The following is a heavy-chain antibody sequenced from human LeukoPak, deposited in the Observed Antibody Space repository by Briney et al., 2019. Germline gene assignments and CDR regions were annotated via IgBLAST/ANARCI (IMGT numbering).Heavy chain of an antibody. J-gene: IGHJ6*02. CDR1: GFTFDDYA. CDR3: AREYYYGMDV. CDR2: IYSDGSIT. V-gene: IGHV3-74*01. Sequence: GGSLRLSCAASGFTFDDYAMHWVRQAPGRGLVWVSRIYSDGSITSYADSVKGRFTISRDNGRNTLYLQMNSLRAEDTAVYYCAREYYYGMDVWGQGTTVTVSS.